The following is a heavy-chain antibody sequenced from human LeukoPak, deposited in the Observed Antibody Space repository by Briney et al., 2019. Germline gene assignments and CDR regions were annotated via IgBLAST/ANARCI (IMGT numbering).Heavy chain of an antibody. Sequence: KPSETLSLTCTVSGGSISTSNYYWGWLRQPPGKGLEWIGNIFYSGSTYYSPSLKSRVTISLDTSRDQFSLKLSSVTAADTAVYYCARGPARPHYYYYYYMDVWGKGTTVTVSS. CDR3: ARGPARPHYYYYYYMDV. CDR1: GGSISTSNYY. V-gene: IGHV4-39*07. J-gene: IGHJ6*03. D-gene: IGHD6-6*01. CDR2: IFYSGST.